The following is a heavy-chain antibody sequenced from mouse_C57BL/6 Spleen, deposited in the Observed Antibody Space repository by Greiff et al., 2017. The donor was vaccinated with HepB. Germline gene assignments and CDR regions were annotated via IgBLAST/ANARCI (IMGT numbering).Heavy chain of an antibody. Sequence: QVQLQQPGTELVKPGASVKLSCKASGYTFTSYWMHWVKQRPGQGLEWIGNINPSNGGTNYNEKFKSKATLTVDKSSSTAYMQLSSLTSEDSAVYFCARDYGSSSYWYFDVWGTGTTVTVSS. D-gene: IGHD1-1*01. CDR1: GYTFTSYW. CDR2: INPSNGGT. V-gene: IGHV1-53*01. CDR3: ARDYGSSSYWYFDV. J-gene: IGHJ1*03.